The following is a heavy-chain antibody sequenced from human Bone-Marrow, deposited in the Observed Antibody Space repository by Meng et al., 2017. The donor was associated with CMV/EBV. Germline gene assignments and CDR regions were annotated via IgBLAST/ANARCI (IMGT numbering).Heavy chain of an antibody. J-gene: IGHJ6*02. Sequence: GESLKISCAASGFTFSSYSMNWVRQAPGKGLEWVSSISSSSSYIYYADSVKGRFTISRDNAKNSLYLQMNSLRAEDTAVYYCASEGCGGDCYSFRSFYYYYGMDVWGQGTTVTVYS. CDR1: GFTFSSYS. D-gene: IGHD2-21*01. CDR3: ASEGCGGDCYSFRSFYYYYGMDV. CDR2: ISSSSSYI. V-gene: IGHV3-21*01.